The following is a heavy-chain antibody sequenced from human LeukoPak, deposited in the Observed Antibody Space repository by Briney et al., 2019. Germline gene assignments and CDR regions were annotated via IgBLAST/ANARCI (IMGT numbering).Heavy chain of an antibody. CDR1: GFTFSSNA. V-gene: IGHV3-23*01. Sequence: GGSLRLSCAASGFTFSSNAMTWVRQARGKALEWVSVITGDTGRTYYADSVKGRFTISRDNSKNTLSLQMNSLRAEDTAVYYCAKDAAAPGSGGDYFDYWGQGTLVTVSS. CDR2: ITGDTGRT. CDR3: AKDAAAPGSGGDYFDY. D-gene: IGHD3-10*01. J-gene: IGHJ4*02.